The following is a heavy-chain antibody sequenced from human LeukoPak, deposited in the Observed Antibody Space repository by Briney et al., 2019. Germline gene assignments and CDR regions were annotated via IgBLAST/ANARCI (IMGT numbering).Heavy chain of an antibody. Sequence: SVKVSCKASGGTFSSYAISWVRQAPGQGLEWMGRINPILGIANYAQKFQGRVTIAADKSTSTAYMELSSLRSEDTAVYYCASDPPVGKDRRETGDDTAMAYTWGQGTLVTVSS. CDR2: INPILGIA. CDR1: GGTFSSYA. J-gene: IGHJ5*02. CDR3: ASDPPVGKDRRETGDDTAMAYT. V-gene: IGHV1-69*04. D-gene: IGHD5-18*01.